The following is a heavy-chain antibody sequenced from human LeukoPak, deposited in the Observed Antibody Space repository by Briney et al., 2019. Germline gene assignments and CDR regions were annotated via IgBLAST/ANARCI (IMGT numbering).Heavy chain of an antibody. J-gene: IGHJ6*02. CDR1: GGTFSSYA. CDR3: ARDPSMDV. V-gene: IGHV1-69*04. CDR2: IIPILGIA. Sequence: GASVKVSCKASGGTFSSYAISWVRQAPGQGLEWMGRIIPILGIANYAQKFQGRVTITADKSTSTAYMELSSLRSEDTVVYYCARDPSMDVWGQGTTVTVSS.